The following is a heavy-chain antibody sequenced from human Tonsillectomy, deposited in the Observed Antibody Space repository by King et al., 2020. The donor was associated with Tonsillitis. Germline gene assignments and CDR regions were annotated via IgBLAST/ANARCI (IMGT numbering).Heavy chain of an antibody. CDR1: GGSISSGDYY. Sequence: QLQESGPGLVKPSQTLSLTCTVSGGSISSGDYYWRWIRQSPGKGLEWIGYIYYSGSTYYNPSLKSRVTISVDTSKNQLSLMLSSVTAADTAVYYCARAIYCSSTSCYTDYYYYYMDVWGKGTTVTVSS. CDR3: ARAIYCSSTSCYTDYYYYYMDV. CDR2: IYYSGST. J-gene: IGHJ6*03. D-gene: IGHD2-2*02. V-gene: IGHV4-30-4*01.